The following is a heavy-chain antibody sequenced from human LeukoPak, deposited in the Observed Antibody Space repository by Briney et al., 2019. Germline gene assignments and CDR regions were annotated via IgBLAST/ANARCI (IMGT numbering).Heavy chain of an antibody. CDR2: IYYNKST. V-gene: IGHV4-39*01. CDR3: ASQTIASVTGYMLFDL. J-gene: IGHJ2*01. D-gene: IGHD2-2*02. CDR1: GGSINSRDYH. Sequence: PAETLSLTCAVSGGSINSRDYHWGWLRQPPGKGLDWFGSIYYNKSTFHNPSLKSRVIISVDTSKNLFSLKLTTLTAAESAIYYCASQTIASVTGYMLFDLWGRGTLVIVSS.